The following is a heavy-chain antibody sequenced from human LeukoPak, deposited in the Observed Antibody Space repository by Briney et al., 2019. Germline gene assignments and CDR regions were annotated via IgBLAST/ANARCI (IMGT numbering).Heavy chain of an antibody. J-gene: IGHJ6*03. D-gene: IGHD6-6*01. Sequence: SETLSLTCTVSGGSISTYHWTWIRQPPGKGLEWIGYIYYSGSTNYNPSLKSRVTISVDTSKNQFSLKLSSVTAADTAVYYCAAEIAARPYYYYMDVWGKGTTVTVSS. V-gene: IGHV4-59*01. CDR3: AAEIAARPYYYYMDV. CDR1: GGSISTYH. CDR2: IYYSGST.